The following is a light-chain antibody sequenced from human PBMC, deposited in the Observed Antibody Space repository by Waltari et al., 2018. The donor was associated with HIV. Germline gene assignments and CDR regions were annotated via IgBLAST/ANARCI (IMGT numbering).Light chain of an antibody. Sequence: QSVLTQPPSVSGAPGQRVTISCTGSSSNIGAGYDVHWYQQLPGTAPKFLSYGTSNRPAGVPDRFAGSKSGTSASLAITGLQAEDEADYYCQSYDSSLSGSVFGGGTKLTVL. V-gene: IGLV1-40*01. J-gene: IGLJ3*02. CDR3: QSYDSSLSGSV. CDR2: GTS. CDR1: SSNIGAGYD.